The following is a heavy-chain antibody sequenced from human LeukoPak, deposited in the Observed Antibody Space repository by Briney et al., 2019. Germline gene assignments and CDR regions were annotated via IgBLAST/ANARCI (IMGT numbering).Heavy chain of an antibody. CDR3: ARDRAIAETDDAFDI. J-gene: IGHJ3*02. D-gene: IGHD3-10*01. CDR1: GFTFSSYS. Sequence: GGSLRLSCAASGFTFSSYSMNWVRQAPGKGLEWVSSISSSSSYIYYADSVKGRFTISRDNAKNSLYLQMNSLRAEDTAVYYCARDRAIAETDDAFDIWGQGTMVTVSS. CDR2: ISSSSSYI. V-gene: IGHV3-21*01.